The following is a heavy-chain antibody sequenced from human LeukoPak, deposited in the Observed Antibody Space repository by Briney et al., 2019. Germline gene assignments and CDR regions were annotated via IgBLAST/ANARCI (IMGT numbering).Heavy chain of an antibody. CDR3: SRDSYGYFSFDY. V-gene: IGHV3-23*01. Sequence: GGSLRLSCAASGFTFSTYDMSWVRQAPGQGLERVSTITGTGASTYYADSVKGRFTISRDNSKNTLYLQMNSLRAEDTAVYYCSRDSYGYFSFDYWGQGTLVTVSS. CDR2: ITGTGAST. CDR1: GFTFSTYD. J-gene: IGHJ4*02. D-gene: IGHD5-18*01.